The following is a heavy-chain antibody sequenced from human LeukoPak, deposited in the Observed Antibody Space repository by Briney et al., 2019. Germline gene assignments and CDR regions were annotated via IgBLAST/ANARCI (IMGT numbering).Heavy chain of an antibody. CDR3: APGDPLDY. J-gene: IGHJ4*02. CDR1: GFTFSSYS. V-gene: IGHV3-21*01. D-gene: IGHD2-21*01. Sequence: PGESLRLSCAASGFTFSSYSLNWVRQAPGKGLEWVSSISSSSSDMYYADSVKRRFTISRDNAKNSLYLQLNSLRAEDTAVYYCAPGDPLDYWGQGTLVTVSS. CDR2: ISSSSSDM.